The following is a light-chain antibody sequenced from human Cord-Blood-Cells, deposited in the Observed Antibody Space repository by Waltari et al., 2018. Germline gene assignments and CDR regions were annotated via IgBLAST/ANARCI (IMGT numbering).Light chain of an antibody. CDR1: QSVSSN. J-gene: IGKJ4*02. CDR2: CAS. Sequence: EIVMTQSPATLSVSPGERATGSCRPSQSVSSNLAWYQQKPGQTPRLLIYCASTRATGIPVRFSGSGSETEFTLTISSLQSEDFAVYYCQKYNTWPPPFGGGTKVEIK. CDR3: QKYNTWPPP. V-gene: IGKV3-15*01.